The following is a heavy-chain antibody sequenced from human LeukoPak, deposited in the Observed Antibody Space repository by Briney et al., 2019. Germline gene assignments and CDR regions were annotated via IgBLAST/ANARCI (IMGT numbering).Heavy chain of an antibody. J-gene: IGHJ4*02. D-gene: IGHD3-10*01. Sequence: GGSLRLSCAASGFTFTNAWMSWVRQAPGKGLKWVGRIKTKTDGGTTDYAAPVKGRFIISRDDSKNTLYLQVNSLKTEDTAVYYCTTARWTTYYYDYWGQGTLVTVSS. CDR3: TTARWTTYYYDY. CDR2: IKTKTDGGTT. CDR1: GFTFTNAW. V-gene: IGHV3-15*01.